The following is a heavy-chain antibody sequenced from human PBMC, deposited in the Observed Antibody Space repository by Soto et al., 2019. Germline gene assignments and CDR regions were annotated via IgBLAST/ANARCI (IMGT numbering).Heavy chain of an antibody. CDR3: AKGGSGSPSALYYYGMDV. Sequence: GGSLRLSCAASGFTFSSYGMHWVRQAPGKGLEWVAVISYDGSNKYYADSVKGRFTISRDNSKNTLYLQMNSLRAEDTAVYYCAKGGSGSPSALYYYGMDVWGQGTTVTVYS. D-gene: IGHD3-10*01. CDR2: ISYDGSNK. V-gene: IGHV3-30*18. J-gene: IGHJ6*02. CDR1: GFTFSSYG.